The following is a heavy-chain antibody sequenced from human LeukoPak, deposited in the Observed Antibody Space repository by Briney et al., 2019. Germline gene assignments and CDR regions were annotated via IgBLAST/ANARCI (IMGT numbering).Heavy chain of an antibody. Sequence: SETLSLTCTVSGGSISSSNYYWGWIRQPPGKGLEWIGRIYYSWITYYNPSLKSRVTISVDTSNNQFSLKLSSVTAADTAMYYCARLLIYCSSTSCHFDYWGQGTLVTVSS. D-gene: IGHD2-2*01. CDR3: ARLLIYCSSTSCHFDY. CDR2: IYYSWIT. V-gene: IGHV4-39*01. CDR1: GGSISSSNYY. J-gene: IGHJ4*02.